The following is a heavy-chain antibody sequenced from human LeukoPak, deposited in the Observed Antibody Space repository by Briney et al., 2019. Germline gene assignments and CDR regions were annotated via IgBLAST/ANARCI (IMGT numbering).Heavy chain of an antibody. Sequence: PGGCLRLSCAASGFTFSNFGMHWVRQASGKGLEWVAFIRYDGSNKYYADSVKGRFTISRDNSKNTLYLQMNSLRAEDTAVYYCARKSGWYVDYWGQGTLVTVSS. CDR2: IRYDGSNK. V-gene: IGHV3-30*02. CDR3: ARKSGWYVDY. J-gene: IGHJ4*02. D-gene: IGHD6-19*01. CDR1: GFTFSNFG.